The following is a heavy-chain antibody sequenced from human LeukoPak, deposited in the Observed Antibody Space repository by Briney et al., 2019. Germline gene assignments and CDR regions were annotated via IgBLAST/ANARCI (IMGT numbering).Heavy chain of an antibody. V-gene: IGHV3-74*01. CDR3: AAGPAGNGHLSSY. D-gene: IGHD1-1*01. J-gene: IGHJ4*02. CDR2: INGDGNNV. CDR1: GFTFNNYW. Sequence: GGSLRLSCAASGFTFNNYWLHWDRQVPGKGLMWVSRINGDGNNVNYADSVKGRFTISRDNAKNTLHLQMNSLRAEDTAVYYCAAGPAGNGHLSSYWGQGTRVTVSS.